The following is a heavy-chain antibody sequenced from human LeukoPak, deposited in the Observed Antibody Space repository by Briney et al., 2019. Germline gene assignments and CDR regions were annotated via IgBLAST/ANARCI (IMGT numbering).Heavy chain of an antibody. J-gene: IGHJ4*02. CDR2: ISRSGSTI. V-gene: IGHV3-11*01. CDR3: ATQYGGNSGHFDY. Sequence: GGSLRLSCAASGFTFSDHYMSWIRQAPGKGLEWISYISRSGSTIYYADSVRGRFTISRDNAKKSLYLQMNSLRAEDTAAYYCATQYGGNSGHFDYWGQGTLVTVSS. D-gene: IGHD4-23*01. CDR1: GFTFSDHY.